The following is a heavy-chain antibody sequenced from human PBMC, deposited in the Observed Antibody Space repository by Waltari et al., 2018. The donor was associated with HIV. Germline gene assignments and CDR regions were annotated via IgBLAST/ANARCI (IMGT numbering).Heavy chain of an antibody. CDR3: ARVDTLYYFDRPCDF. V-gene: IGHV3-30*01. J-gene: IGHJ4*02. CDR1: GFMFSMYS. CDR2: ISVDGNSQ. D-gene: IGHD3-9*01. Sequence: QVQLVESGGGVVQPGGSVRLSCAASGFMFSMYSMHWVRQAPGKGLEGGAVISVDGNSQFYSDSVKGRFTISRDNSKNTLYLQRDSLRAEDTAVYYCARVDTLYYFDRPCDFWGQGTLVTVSS.